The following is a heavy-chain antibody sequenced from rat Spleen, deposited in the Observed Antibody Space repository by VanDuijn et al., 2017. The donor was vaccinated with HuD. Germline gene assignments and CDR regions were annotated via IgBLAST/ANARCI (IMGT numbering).Heavy chain of an antibody. V-gene: IGHV3-3*01. J-gene: IGHJ3*01. D-gene: IGHD1-2*01. CDR3: ARWHYYSSYISSWFAY. CDR2: INSAGNS. Sequence: EVQLQESGPGLVKPSQSLSLTCSVTGYSITSSYRWNWIRKFPGNKLEWMGCINSAGNSNYNPALKSRISISRDTSKNQFFLQVNSVTTEDTATYYCARWHYYSSYISSWFAYWGQATLVTVSS. CDR1: GYSITSSYR.